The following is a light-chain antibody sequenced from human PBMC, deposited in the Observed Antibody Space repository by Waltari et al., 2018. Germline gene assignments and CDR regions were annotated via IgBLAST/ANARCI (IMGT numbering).Light chain of an antibody. CDR2: EVT. CDR3: SSFAGSNTWV. V-gene: IGLV2-23*02. J-gene: IGLJ1*01. Sequence: QSALTPPASVSGSPGQSIAVSCPGTSSDVGTYNLFSWYQHHPGKAPRFMIFEVTKRPSGVSNRFSGSKSGNTASLTIAGLQAEDEADYYCSSFAGSNTWVFGTGTKVTVL. CDR1: SSDVGTYNL.